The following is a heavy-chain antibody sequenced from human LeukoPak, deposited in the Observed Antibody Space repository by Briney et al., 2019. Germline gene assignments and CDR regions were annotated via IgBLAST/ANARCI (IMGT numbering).Heavy chain of an antibody. V-gene: IGHV1-69*05. D-gene: IGHD5-18*01. J-gene: IGHJ4*02. Sequence: SVKVSCKASGGTFSSDAISWVRQAPGQGLEWMGGIIPIFGTANYAQKFQGRVTITTDESTSTAYMELSSLRSEDTAVYYCARDYVDTAMVGRDWGQGTLVTVSS. CDR1: GGTFSSDA. CDR2: IIPIFGTA. CDR3: ARDYVDTAMVGRD.